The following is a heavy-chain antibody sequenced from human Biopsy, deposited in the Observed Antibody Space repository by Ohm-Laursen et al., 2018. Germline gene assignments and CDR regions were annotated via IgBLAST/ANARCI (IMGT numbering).Heavy chain of an antibody. D-gene: IGHD3-9*01. CDR3: AGLVTGFTDP. CDR2: IYYTGHT. CDR1: GGSIKSYY. V-gene: IGHV4-59*12. J-gene: IGHJ5*02. Sequence: TLSLTCTVSGGSIKSYYWNWIRQSPGKGLEWIGFIYYTGHTNYNPSLKSRATISVDTSKDQFSLKLSSVTAADTAVYYCAGLVTGFTDPWGQGTLVTVSS.